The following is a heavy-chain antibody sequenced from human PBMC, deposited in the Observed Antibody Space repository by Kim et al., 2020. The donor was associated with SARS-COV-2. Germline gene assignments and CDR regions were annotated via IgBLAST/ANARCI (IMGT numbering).Heavy chain of an antibody. CDR2: ISSSSSYI. CDR1: GFTFSSYS. Sequence: GGSLRLSCAASGFTFSSYSMNWVRQAPGKGLEWVSSISSSSSYIYYADSVKGRFTISRDNAKNSLYLQMNSLRAEDTAVYYCARDDREYYSSSWLGFQHWGQGTLVTVSS. V-gene: IGHV3-21*01. J-gene: IGHJ1*01. D-gene: IGHD6-13*01. CDR3: ARDDREYYSSSWLGFQH.